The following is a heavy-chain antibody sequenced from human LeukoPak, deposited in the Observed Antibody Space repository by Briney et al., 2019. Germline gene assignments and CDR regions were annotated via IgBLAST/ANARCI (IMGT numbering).Heavy chain of an antibody. Sequence: ESGPALVKPPQTLTLTCTFSGFSLSTSGMCVSWIRQPPGKALEWLARIDWDDDKYYSTSLKTRLIISKDTSKNQVVLTMTNMDPVDTATYYCWSSGKSGFDYWGQGTLVTVSS. CDR3: WSSGKSGFDY. D-gene: IGHD6-6*01. CDR1: GFSLSTSGMC. V-gene: IGHV2-70*11. CDR2: IDWDDDK. J-gene: IGHJ4*02.